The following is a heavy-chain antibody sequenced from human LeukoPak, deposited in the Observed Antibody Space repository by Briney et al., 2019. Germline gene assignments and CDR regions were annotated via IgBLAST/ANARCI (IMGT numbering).Heavy chain of an antibody. D-gene: IGHD3-22*01. CDR2: ISSSSSYI. CDR3: ARDGDYYDSSGGFDY. CDR1: GFTFSSYS. Sequence: GGSLRLSCAASGFTFSSYSMNWVRQAPGKGLEWVSSISSSSSYIYYAGSVKGRFTISRDNAKNSLYLQMNSLRAEDTAVYYCARDGDYYDSSGGFDYWGQGTLVTVSS. V-gene: IGHV3-21*01. J-gene: IGHJ4*02.